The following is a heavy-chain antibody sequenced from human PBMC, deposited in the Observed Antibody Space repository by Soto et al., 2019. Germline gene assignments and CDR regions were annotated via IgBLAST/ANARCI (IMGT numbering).Heavy chain of an antibody. CDR3: AACIAVAVDFDY. Sequence: QVQLVQSGAEVKKPGASVKVSCKVSGYTLTELSMHWVRQAPGKGLEWMGGFDPEDGETIYAQKFRGRVIMTEDTSTDTAYMELSSLRSEDTAVYYCAACIAVAVDFDYWGQGPLVTVSS. J-gene: IGHJ4*02. CDR2: FDPEDGET. D-gene: IGHD6-19*01. V-gene: IGHV1-24*01. CDR1: GYTLTELS.